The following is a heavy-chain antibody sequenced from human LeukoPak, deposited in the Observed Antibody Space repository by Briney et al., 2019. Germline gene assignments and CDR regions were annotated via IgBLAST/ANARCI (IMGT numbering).Heavy chain of an antibody. CDR2: ISGSGSST. V-gene: IGHV3-23*01. D-gene: IGHD2-2*01. CDR1: GFTFSSYA. J-gene: IGHJ4*02. CDR3: AKDKKGYCSSASCTYFDY. Sequence: GGSLRLSCAASGFTFSSYAMSWVRQAPGKGLEWASGISGSGSSTSYADSVKGRFTISRDNSKNTLYLQMNSLRAEDTAVYYCAKDKKGYCSSASCTYFDYWGQGTLVTVSS.